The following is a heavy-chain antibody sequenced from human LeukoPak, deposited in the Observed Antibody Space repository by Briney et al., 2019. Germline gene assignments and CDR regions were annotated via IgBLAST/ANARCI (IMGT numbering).Heavy chain of an antibody. D-gene: IGHD6-19*01. Sequence: ASVKLSYNASGYTFNNYGISWVRQAPGLGLEWMGWTSYNGNTNYPQKFQDRITMTTDTPTTSAYMELRILESDYTAVYYCARHSGSGWQALGYWGQGTLVTVSS. CDR2: TSYNGNT. CDR3: ARHSGSGWQALGY. V-gene: IGHV1-18*04. J-gene: IGHJ4*02. CDR1: GYTFNNYG.